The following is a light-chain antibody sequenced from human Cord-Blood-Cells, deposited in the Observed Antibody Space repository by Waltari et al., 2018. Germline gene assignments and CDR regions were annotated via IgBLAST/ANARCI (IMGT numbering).Light chain of an antibody. CDR2: DAS. J-gene: IGKJ4*01. Sequence: EVVLTQFPATLSLSPGERATLSCRATHSVSSYLAWNQQKPVQAPRLLIYDASNRATGIPARFRGSASGKDFTLTISSIGTEAFDVYYSQQRSNWPRTFGAGTKVEIK. CDR3: QQRSNWPRT. V-gene: IGKV3-11*01. CDR1: HSVSSY.